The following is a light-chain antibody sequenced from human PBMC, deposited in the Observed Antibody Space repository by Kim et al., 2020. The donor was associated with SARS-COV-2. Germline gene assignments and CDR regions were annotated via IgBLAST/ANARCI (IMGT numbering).Light chain of an antibody. CDR1: QSITSNY. Sequence: EIVLTQSPGTLSLSPGERATLSCRASQSITSNYLAWYQQKPGQAPRLLIYGASSRATGIPDRFSGSGSGTDFTLTISGLEPEDFVVYYCQQYGRTPYTFGQGTKLEI. CDR3: QQYGRTPYT. J-gene: IGKJ2*01. CDR2: GAS. V-gene: IGKV3-20*01.